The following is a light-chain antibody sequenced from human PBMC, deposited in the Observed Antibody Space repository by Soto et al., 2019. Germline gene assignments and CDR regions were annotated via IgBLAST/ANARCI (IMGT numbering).Light chain of an antibody. CDR2: GAS. Sequence: TVLTKSPGTLSLSPGERATLSCRASQSISSSYLAWYQQKPGQAPRLLIYGASNRATAIPDRFSGSGSGTDFTLTISRLEPEDFAVYYCQQNDDSPGTFGQGIMVDIK. CDR1: QSISSSY. V-gene: IGKV3-20*01. CDR3: QQNDDSPGT. J-gene: IGKJ1*01.